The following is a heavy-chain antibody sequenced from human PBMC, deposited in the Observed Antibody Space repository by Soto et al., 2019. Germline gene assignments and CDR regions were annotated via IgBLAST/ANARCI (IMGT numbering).Heavy chain of an antibody. CDR3: ARNSLDYGDYPYNWFDP. CDR2: ISYDGSNR. D-gene: IGHD4-17*01. J-gene: IGHJ5*02. Sequence: QVQLVESGGGVVQPGRSLRLSCAASGFTFSSYAMHWVRQAPGKGLEWVAVISYDGSNRYYADSVKGRFTISRDNSKNTQYLQMSSLRAEDTAVYYWARNSLDYGDYPYNWFDPWGQGTLVTVSS. V-gene: IGHV3-30-3*01. CDR1: GFTFSSYA.